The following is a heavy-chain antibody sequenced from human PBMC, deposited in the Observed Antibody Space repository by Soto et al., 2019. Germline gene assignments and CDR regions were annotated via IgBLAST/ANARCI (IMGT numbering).Heavy chain of an antibody. D-gene: IGHD2-2*01. CDR1: GGSISSYY. Sequence: QVQLQESGPGLVKPSETLSLTCTVSGGSISSYYWSWIRQPAGKGLVWIGRIYTSGSTNYNPSLKSRVTMSVDTSKNQFSLKLSSVTAADTAVYYCARDRSGYCSSTSCYSWFDPWGQGTLVTVSS. CDR3: ARDRSGYCSSTSCYSWFDP. V-gene: IGHV4-4*07. CDR2: IYTSGST. J-gene: IGHJ5*02.